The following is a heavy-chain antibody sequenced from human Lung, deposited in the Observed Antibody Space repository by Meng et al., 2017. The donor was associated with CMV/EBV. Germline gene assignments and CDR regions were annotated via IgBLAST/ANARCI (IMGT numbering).Heavy chain of an antibody. V-gene: IGHV3-48*03. D-gene: IGHD1-1*01. CDR3: AREPVEAKSGYYYGMDV. J-gene: IGHJ6*02. Sequence: GESLKISCAASGFTLNYYAVNWVRQAPGKGLEWVSYVSISDNTVYFADSVKGRFTMSRDNAKNSVYLQMNSLRGEDTAVYYCAREPVEAKSGYYYGMDVWGQGTMVTGSS. CDR2: VSISDNTV. CDR1: GFTLNYYA.